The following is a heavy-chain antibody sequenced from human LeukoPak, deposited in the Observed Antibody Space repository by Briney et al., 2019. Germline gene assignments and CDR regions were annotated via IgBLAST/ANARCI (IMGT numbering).Heavy chain of an antibody. CDR2: INPSGGST. CDR3: ARDHSRYYDFWSGPRNWFDP. J-gene: IGHJ5*02. CDR1: GYTFTSYY. Sequence: ASVKVSCKASGYTFTSYYMHWVRQAPGQGLEWMGIINPSGGSTRYAQKFQGRVTMTRDTSTRTVYMELSSLRSEDTAVYYCARDHSRYYDFWSGPRNWFDPWGQGTLVTVSS. D-gene: IGHD3-3*01. V-gene: IGHV1-46*01.